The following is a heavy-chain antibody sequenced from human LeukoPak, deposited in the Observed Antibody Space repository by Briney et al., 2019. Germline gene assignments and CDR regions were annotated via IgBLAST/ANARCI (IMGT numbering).Heavy chain of an antibody. CDR2: ICRSGSTI. CDR1: GFTFSSYE. CDR3: ARVSTGSEYFDY. Sequence: GGSLRLSCAASGFTFSSYEMNWVRQAPGKGLEWVSYICRSGSTIFSADSVKGRFTTSRDNAKNSLFLQMNSLRAEDTAVYYCARVSTGSEYFDYWGQGTLVTVSS. V-gene: IGHV3-48*03. J-gene: IGHJ4*02.